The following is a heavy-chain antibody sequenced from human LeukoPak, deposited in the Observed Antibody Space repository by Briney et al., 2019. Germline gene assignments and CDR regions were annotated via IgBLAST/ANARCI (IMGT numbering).Heavy chain of an antibody. Sequence: GGSLRLSCAASGFTYSSYSMSWVRQAPGKGLEWVANIKEDGSEKHYVDSVKGRFTISRDNAKNSLFLQMDSLRAEDTALYYCARDVHRFCTDSRCFLNYYGMDVWGQGTTVTVSS. CDR1: GFTYSSYS. D-gene: IGHD2-8*02. J-gene: IGHJ6*02. CDR2: IKEDGSEK. CDR3: ARDVHRFCTDSRCFLNYYGMDV. V-gene: IGHV3-7*01.